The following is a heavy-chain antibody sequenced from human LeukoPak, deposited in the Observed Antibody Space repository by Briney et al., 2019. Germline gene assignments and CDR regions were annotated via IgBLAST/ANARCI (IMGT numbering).Heavy chain of an antibody. J-gene: IGHJ4*02. D-gene: IGHD6-19*01. CDR1: GCTFTSYG. CDR3: ARGLYGSGWRMYYFDY. V-gene: IGHV1-18*01. CDR2: ISAYNGNT. Sequence: ASVKVSCKASGCTFTSYGISWVRQAPGQGLEWMGWISAYNGNTNYAQKLQGRVTMTTDTSTSTAYMELRSLRSDDTAVYYCARGLYGSGWRMYYFDYWGQGTLVTVSS.